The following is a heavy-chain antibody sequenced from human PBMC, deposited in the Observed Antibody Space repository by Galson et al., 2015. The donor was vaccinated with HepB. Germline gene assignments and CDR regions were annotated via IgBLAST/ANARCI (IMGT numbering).Heavy chain of an antibody. CDR1: GFSVSSNY. J-gene: IGHJ4*02. V-gene: IGHV3-53*01. D-gene: IGHD3-22*01. Sequence: SLRLSCAVSGFSVSSNYMTWVRQAPGKGLECVAHIYSGGNTYYEDSVKGRFTASRDNSKNKLYLQMSSLRAEDAAVYYCSRGLVSSGYYGDYWGQGTLVTFSS. CDR3: SRGLVSSGYYGDY. CDR2: IYSGGNT.